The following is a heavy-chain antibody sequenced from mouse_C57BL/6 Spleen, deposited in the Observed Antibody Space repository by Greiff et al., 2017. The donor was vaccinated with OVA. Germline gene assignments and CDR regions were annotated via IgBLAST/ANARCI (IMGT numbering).Heavy chain of an antibody. CDR3: ARVQLGLYFDY. CDR1: GFSLTSYG. D-gene: IGHD4-1*02. J-gene: IGHJ2*01. Sequence: VKVVESGPGLVQPSQSLSITCTVSGFSLTSYGVHWVRQSPGKGLEWLGVIWSGGSTDYNAAFISRLSISKDNSKSQVFFTMNILQADDTAIDYCARVQLGLYFDYWGQGTTLTVSS. CDR2: IWSGGST. V-gene: IGHV2-2*01.